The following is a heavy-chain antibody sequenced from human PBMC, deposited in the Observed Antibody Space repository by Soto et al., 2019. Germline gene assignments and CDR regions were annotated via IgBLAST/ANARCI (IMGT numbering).Heavy chain of an antibody. J-gene: IGHJ3*02. D-gene: IGHD1-1*01. Sequence: YGISGGNVSRYSWAWTWKKLSPSRGLEWLGRTYYRSKWYNDYAVSVKSRITINPDTSKNQFSLQLNSVTPEDTAVYYCARVGLTSALDILGQGTTVPGSS. CDR3: ARVGLTSALDI. CDR2: TYYRSKWYN. CDR1: GGNVSRYSWA. V-gene: IGHV6-1*01.